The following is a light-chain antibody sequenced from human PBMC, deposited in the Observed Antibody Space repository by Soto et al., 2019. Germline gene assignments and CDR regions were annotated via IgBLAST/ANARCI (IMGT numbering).Light chain of an antibody. J-gene: IGKJ5*01. CDR3: QKLNSYPLIT. CDR1: QCISSY. Sequence: DIQLTQSPSFLSAPVGDRVTITCRASQCISSYLAWYQQQPGKAPKLLLYAAYNLQSGVPPRFSGSGSATEFTLTTRRLKPEDFATYYCQKLNSYPLITLGRGKRVELK. V-gene: IGKV1-9*01. CDR2: AAY.